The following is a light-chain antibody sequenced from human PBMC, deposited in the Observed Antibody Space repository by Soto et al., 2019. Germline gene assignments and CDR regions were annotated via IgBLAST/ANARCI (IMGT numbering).Light chain of an antibody. CDR3: EAWDDTLNGHV. CDR1: SSNIGNNY. J-gene: IGLJ3*02. CDR2: DNN. V-gene: IGLV1-51*01. Sequence: QSVLTQPPSVSAAPGQKVTISCSGSSSNIGNNYVSWYQQLPGTAPKLLIYDNNKRPSGIPDRFSGSKSGTSATLGITGLQTGDEADYYCEAWDDTLNGHVYGGGTKLTVL.